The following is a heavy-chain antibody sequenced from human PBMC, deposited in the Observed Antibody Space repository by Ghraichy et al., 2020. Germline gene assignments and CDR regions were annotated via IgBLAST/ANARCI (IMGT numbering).Heavy chain of an antibody. V-gene: IGHV3-49*03. CDR2: IRSKTYTGTT. Sequence: GGSLRLSCTASGFNFGDYAVSWFRQAPGKGLDWVGFIRSKTYTGTTEYAASVKGRFTISRDDSKSIAYLDMNSLRTEDTALYYCTRDLLYFHDSVARYGGAEYWGQGTLVTVSS. CDR1: GFNFGDYA. D-gene: IGHD3-22*01. J-gene: IGHJ4*02. CDR3: TRDLLYFHDSVARYGGAEY.